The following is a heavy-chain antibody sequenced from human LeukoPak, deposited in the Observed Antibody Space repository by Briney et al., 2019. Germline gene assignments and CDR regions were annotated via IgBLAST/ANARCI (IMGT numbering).Heavy chain of an antibody. CDR3: ASLEAYSYGYPSEDY. Sequence: GGSLRLSCAASGFNFTNYWMTWVRQAPGKGLEWVANIKQNGSEKYYVDSLRGRFTISRDNARNSLYLQMNSLRPEDTALYYCASLEAYSYGYPSEDYWGQGTLVTVSS. J-gene: IGHJ4*02. CDR1: GFNFTNYW. CDR2: IKQNGSEK. D-gene: IGHD5-18*01. V-gene: IGHV3-7*01.